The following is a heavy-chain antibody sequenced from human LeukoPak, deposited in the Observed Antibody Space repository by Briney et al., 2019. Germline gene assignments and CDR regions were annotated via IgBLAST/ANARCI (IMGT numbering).Heavy chain of an antibody. D-gene: IGHD6-19*01. Sequence: ASVKVSCKASGYTFTSYYMHWVRQAPGQGLEWMGIINPSGGSTSYAQKFQGRVTISVDTSKNQFSLKLSSVTAADTAVYYCAREGWYYFDYWGQGTLVTVSS. CDR1: GYTFTSYY. CDR3: AREGWYYFDY. J-gene: IGHJ4*02. CDR2: INPSGGST. V-gene: IGHV1-46*01.